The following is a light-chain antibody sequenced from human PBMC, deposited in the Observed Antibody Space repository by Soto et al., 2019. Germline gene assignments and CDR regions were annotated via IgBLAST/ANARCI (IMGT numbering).Light chain of an antibody. CDR3: SSYTSSNSYV. Sequence: QSALTQPASVSGSPGQSIAISCTGRSSDVGGYKYVSWYQQHPGKAPKLMIYDVSNRPSGVSDRFSGSKSGNTASLTISGLQSEDEADYYCSSYTSSNSYVFGTGTKVTVL. CDR2: DVS. CDR1: SSDVGGYKY. V-gene: IGLV2-14*03. J-gene: IGLJ1*01.